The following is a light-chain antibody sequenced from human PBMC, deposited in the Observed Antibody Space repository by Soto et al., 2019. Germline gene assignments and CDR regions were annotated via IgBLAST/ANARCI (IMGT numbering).Light chain of an antibody. J-gene: IGLJ1*01. CDR2: EVS. V-gene: IGLV2-8*01. CDR1: SGDVGGYNY. Sequence: QSVLTQPPSASGSPGQSVTISCTGTSGDVGGYNYVSWYQQHPGKAPKLMIFEVSERPSGVPDRFSASKSGNTASLTVSGHQAEDEDDYYCSSYAGSNNYVFGTGTKLTVL. CDR3: SSYAGSNNYV.